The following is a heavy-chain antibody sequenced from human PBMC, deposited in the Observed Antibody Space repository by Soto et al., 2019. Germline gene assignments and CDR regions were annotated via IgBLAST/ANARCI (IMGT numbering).Heavy chain of an antibody. Sequence: PSETLSLTCTVSGGSISSGDYYWSWIRQPPGKGLEWIGYIYYSGSTYYNPSLKSRVTISVDTSKNQFSLKLSSVTAADTAVYYCAREREDRSGYGYWFDPWGQGTLVTVSS. CDR2: IYYSGST. V-gene: IGHV4-30-4*01. CDR1: GGSISSGDYY. CDR3: AREREDRSGYGYWFDP. J-gene: IGHJ5*02. D-gene: IGHD3-22*01.